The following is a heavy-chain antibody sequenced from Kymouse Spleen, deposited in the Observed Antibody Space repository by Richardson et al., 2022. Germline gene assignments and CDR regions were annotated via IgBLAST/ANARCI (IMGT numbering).Heavy chain of an antibody. V-gene: IGHV3-33*01. CDR3: ARVIAARRYYYYYGMDV. CDR1: GFTFSSYG. Sequence: QVQLVESGGGVVQPGRSLRLSCAASGFTFSSYGMHWVRQAPGKGLEWVAVIWYDGSNKYYADSVKGRFTISRDNSKNTLYLQMNSLRAEDTAVYYCARVIAARRYYYYYGMDVWGQGTTVTVSS. CDR2: IWYDGSNK. D-gene: IGHD6-6*01. J-gene: IGHJ6*02.